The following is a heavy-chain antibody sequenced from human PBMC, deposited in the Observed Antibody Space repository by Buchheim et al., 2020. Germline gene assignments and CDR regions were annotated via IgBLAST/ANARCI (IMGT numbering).Heavy chain of an antibody. Sequence: QVQLQESGPGLVKPSETLSLTCTVSGGSISSGNYYWSWIRQPAGKGLEWIGRIYTSGSTNYNPSLKSRVTISVDRSKHQLSLKLSSVTAADTAVYYCARVHYFGISNWFDTWGQGTL. CDR1: GGSISSGNYY. CDR2: IYTSGST. V-gene: IGHV4-61*02. CDR3: ARVHYFGISNWFDT. J-gene: IGHJ5*02. D-gene: IGHD3-10*01.